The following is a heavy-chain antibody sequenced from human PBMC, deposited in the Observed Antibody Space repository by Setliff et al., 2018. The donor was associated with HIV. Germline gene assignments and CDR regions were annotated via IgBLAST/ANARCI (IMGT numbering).Heavy chain of an antibody. CDR3: ARPTYYYDSSGYSD. CDR1: GYTFTGYY. D-gene: IGHD3-22*01. V-gene: IGHV1-2*04. CDR2: INPNSGGT. Sequence: ASVKVSCKASGYTFTGYYMHWVRQAPGQGLEWMGWINPNSGGTNYAQKFQGWVTITRDTSISTAYMELSRLRSDDTAVYYCARPTYYYDSSGYSDWGQGTLVTVSS. J-gene: IGHJ4*02.